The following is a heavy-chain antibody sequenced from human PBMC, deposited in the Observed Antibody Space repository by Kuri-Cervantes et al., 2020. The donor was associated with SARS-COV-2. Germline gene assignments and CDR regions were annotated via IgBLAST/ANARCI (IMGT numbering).Heavy chain of an antibody. CDR3: AREEGGELGEAFDY. CDR2: IDSSSYYI. D-gene: IGHD7-27*01. Sequence: GESLKISCAASGFTFSGYSMSWIRQAPGKGLEWVASIDSSSYYIYHADSVKGRLTISRDNAKTSVYLQMNSLKVEDTAVYYCAREEGGELGEAFDYWGQGALVTVSS. J-gene: IGHJ4*02. V-gene: IGHV3-21*01. CDR1: GFTFSGYS.